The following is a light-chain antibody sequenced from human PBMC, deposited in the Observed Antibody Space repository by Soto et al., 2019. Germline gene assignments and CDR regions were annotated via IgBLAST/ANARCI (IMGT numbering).Light chain of an antibody. CDR1: QSVSGN. CDR3: QQYNNWPPIT. V-gene: IGKV3-15*01. Sequence: EIVMTQSPATLSVSPGERATLSCRASQSVSGNLAWYQQIPGQAPRLLIYGASPRATGIPARFSGSGSGTEFTLTISSLQSEDFAVYCCQQYNNWPPITFGQGPRLEIK. CDR2: GAS. J-gene: IGKJ5*01.